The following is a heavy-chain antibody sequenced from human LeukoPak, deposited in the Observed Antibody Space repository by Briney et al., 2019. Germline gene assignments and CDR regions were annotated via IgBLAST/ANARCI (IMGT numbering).Heavy chain of an antibody. D-gene: IGHD4-23*01. Sequence: GGSLRLSCAASGFTFSSYWMNWVRHAPGKGLVWVSRIASDGSSTTYADSVKGRFSISRDNAKNTLYLQMNSLRVEDTAVYYCARGQPHGNDYWGQGTLVTVSS. CDR2: IASDGSST. V-gene: IGHV3-74*01. CDR3: ARGQPHGNDY. J-gene: IGHJ4*02. CDR1: GFTFSSYW.